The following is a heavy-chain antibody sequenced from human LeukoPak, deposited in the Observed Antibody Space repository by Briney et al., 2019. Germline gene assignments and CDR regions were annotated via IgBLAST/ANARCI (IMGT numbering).Heavy chain of an antibody. CDR2: INPNSGNT. J-gene: IGHJ5*02. CDR3: ARGKAARPIRYNWFDP. CDR1: GYTFTGYY. V-gene: IGHV1-8*02. Sequence: GASVKVSCKASGYTFTGYYMHWVRQAPGQGLEWMGRINPNSGNTGYAQKFQGRVTMTRNTSISTAYMELSSLRSEDTAVYYCARGKAARPIRYNWFDPWGQGTLVTVSS. D-gene: IGHD6-6*01.